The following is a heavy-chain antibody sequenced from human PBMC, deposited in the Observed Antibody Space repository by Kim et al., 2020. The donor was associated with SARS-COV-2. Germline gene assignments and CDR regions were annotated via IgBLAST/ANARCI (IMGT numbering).Heavy chain of an antibody. V-gene: IGHV3-23*01. CDR1: GFTFSDCA. CDR3: AKGWRGYHDILTGLDN. J-gene: IGHJ4*02. Sequence: GGSLRLSCAASGFTFSDCAMHWVRQAPGKGLEWVSGISGTGSTTFYADAVEGRVTVSRDNAKNTLYLQMNALRADDSAIYFCAKGWRGYHDILTGLDNWGQGTLVTVSS. CDR2: ISGTGSTT. D-gene: IGHD3-9*01.